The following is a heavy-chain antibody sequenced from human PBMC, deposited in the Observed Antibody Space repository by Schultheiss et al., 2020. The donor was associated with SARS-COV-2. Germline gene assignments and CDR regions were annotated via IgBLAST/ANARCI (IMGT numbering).Heavy chain of an antibody. CDR2: IGTAGDT. D-gene: IGHD1-26*01. CDR3: AREVKGAGPRYFDY. J-gene: IGHJ4*02. V-gene: IGHV3-13*01. CDR1: GFTFSSYD. Sequence: GESLKISCAASGFTFSSYDMHWVRQATGKGLEWVSAIGTAGDTYYPGSVKGRFTISRENAKNSLYLQMNSLRAGDTAVYYCAREVKGAGPRYFDYWGQGTLVTVSS.